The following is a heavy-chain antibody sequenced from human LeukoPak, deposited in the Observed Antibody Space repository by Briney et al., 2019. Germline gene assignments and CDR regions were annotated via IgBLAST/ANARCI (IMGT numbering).Heavy chain of an antibody. J-gene: IGHJ4*02. CDR3: ARAPYYYGSGSPPDY. CDR1: GGTFSSYA. CDR2: IIPIFGTA. Sequence: ASVKVSCKASGGTFSSYAISWVRQAPGQGLEWMGGIIPIFGTANYAQKFQGRVTITADESTSTAYMELSSLRSEDTAVYYYARAPYYYGSGSPPDYWGQGTLVTVSS. D-gene: IGHD3-10*01. V-gene: IGHV1-69*13.